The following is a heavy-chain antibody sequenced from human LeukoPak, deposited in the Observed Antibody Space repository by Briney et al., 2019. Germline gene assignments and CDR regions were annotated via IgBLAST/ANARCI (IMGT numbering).Heavy chain of an antibody. CDR2: INPNSGGT. CDR3: LLCVDVWGSYRSRPFDY. V-gene: IGHV1-2*02. J-gene: IGHJ4*02. CDR1: GYTFTGYY. Sequence: GASVKVSCKASGYTFTGYYMHWVRQAPGQGLEWMGWINPNSGGTNYAQKSQGRVTITRDTSISTAYMELSRLRSDDAAVYYCLLCVDVWGSYRSRPFDYWGQGTLVTVSS. D-gene: IGHD3-16*02.